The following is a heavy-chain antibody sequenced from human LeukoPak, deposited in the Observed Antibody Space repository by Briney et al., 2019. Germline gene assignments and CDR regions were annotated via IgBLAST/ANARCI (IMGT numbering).Heavy chain of an antibody. Sequence: GGSLRLSCAASGFTFSDYYMSWIRQAPGKGLEWVSYISSSGSTIYYADSVKGRFTISRDNAKNSLYLQMNSLRAEDTAVYYCARGGKYCSSTSCAAAEDYWGQGTLVTVSS. V-gene: IGHV3-11*04. CDR3: ARGGKYCSSTSCAAAEDY. CDR1: GFTFSDYY. D-gene: IGHD2-2*01. CDR2: ISSSGSTI. J-gene: IGHJ4*02.